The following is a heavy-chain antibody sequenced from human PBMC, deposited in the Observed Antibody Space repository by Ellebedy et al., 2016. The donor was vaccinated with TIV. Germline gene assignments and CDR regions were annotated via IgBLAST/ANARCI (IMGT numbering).Heavy chain of an antibody. V-gene: IGHV5-51*01. Sequence: GGSLRLXXTGSGYSFTSYWIGWVRQMPGKGLEWMGIIYPGDSDTRYSPSFQGQVTISADKSISTAYLQWSSLKASDTAMYYCARMRDSMVRGVNNWFDPWGQGTLVTVSS. CDR2: IYPGDSDT. J-gene: IGHJ5*02. D-gene: IGHD3-10*01. CDR3: ARMRDSMVRGVNNWFDP. CDR1: GYSFTSYW.